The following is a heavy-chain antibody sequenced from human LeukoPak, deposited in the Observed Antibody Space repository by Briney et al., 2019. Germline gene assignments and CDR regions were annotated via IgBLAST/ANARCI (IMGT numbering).Heavy chain of an antibody. D-gene: IGHD3-3*01. J-gene: IGHJ5*02. CDR2: TYYRSKWYN. V-gene: IGHV6-1*01. Sequence: SQTLSLTCAISGDSVSSNSAAWNWIRQSPSRGLEWLGRTYYRSKWYNDYAVSVKSRITINPDTSKNQFSLQLNSVTPEDTAVYYCARDDGLGYYDFWSGRSGWFDPWGQGTLVTVSS. CDR1: GDSVSSNSAA. CDR3: ARDDGLGYYDFWSGRSGWFDP.